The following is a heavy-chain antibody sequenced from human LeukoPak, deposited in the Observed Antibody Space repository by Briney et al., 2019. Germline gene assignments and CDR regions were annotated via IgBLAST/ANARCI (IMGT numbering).Heavy chain of an antibody. CDR1: GGTFSSYA. CDR2: INPSGGNT. J-gene: IGHJ3*02. CDR3: ARIAETDPFDI. Sequence: GASVKVSCKASGGTFSSYAISWVRQAPGQGLEWMGVINPSGGNTRYAQKFQGRLTMTRDMSTTTVYMELRSLRSEDTAVYYCARIAETDPFDIWGQGTVVTISS. V-gene: IGHV1-46*01.